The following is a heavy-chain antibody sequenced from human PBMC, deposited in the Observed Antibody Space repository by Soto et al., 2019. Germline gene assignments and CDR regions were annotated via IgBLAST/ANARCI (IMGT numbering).Heavy chain of an antibody. CDR1: GFTFSTYA. J-gene: IGHJ4*02. D-gene: IGHD2-21*01. CDR2: ITSNGGST. CDR3: ARGTGLYCGGDCYPLDY. V-gene: IGHV3-64*01. Sequence: VQLVESGGGLVQPGGSLRLSCAASGFTFSTYAMHWVRQAPGKGLEYVSGITSNGGSTYHANSVKDRFTISRDNSKNTLYLQMGSLRAEDMAVYYCARGTGLYCGGDCYPLDYWGQGTLVTVSS.